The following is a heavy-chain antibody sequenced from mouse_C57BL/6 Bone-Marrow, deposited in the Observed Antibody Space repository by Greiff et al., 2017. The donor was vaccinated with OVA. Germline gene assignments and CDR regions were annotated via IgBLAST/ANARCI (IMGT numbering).Heavy chain of an antibody. J-gene: IGHJ1*03. V-gene: IGHV5-9-1*02. D-gene: IGHD1-1*01. Sequence: EVMLVESGEGLVKPGGSLKLSCAASGFTFSSYAMSWVRQTPEKRLEWVAYISSGGDYIYYADTVKGRFTISRDNARNTLYQQMSSLKSEDKAMYYCTRDLYYYGSRRDWYFDVWGTGTTVTVSS. CDR2: ISSGGDYI. CDR1: GFTFSSYA. CDR3: TRDLYYYGSRRDWYFDV.